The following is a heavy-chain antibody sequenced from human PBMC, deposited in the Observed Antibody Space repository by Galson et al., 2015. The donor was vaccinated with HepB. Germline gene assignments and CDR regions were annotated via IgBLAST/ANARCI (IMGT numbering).Heavy chain of an antibody. D-gene: IGHD3-3*01. CDR2: INPNCGGT. V-gene: IGHV1-2*04. CDR1: GYTFTGYY. J-gene: IGHJ6*02. Sequence: SVKVSCKASGYTFTGYYMHWVRQAPGQGLEWMGWINPNCGGTNYAQKFQGWVTMTRDTSISTAYMELSRLRSDDTAVYYCAREGFDFWSGTLYYYYGMDVWGQGTTVTVSS. CDR3: AREGFDFWSGTLYYYYGMDV.